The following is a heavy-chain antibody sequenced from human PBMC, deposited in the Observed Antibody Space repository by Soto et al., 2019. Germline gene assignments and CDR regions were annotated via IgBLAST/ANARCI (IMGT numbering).Heavy chain of an antibody. CDR1: GCTFTSYY. V-gene: IGHV1-46*01. CDR2: INPSGGST. J-gene: IGHJ2*01. CDR3: ARVGYYYDSSGRYWYFDL. D-gene: IGHD3-22*01. Sequence: ASVKVSCKASGCTFTSYYMHWVRQAPGQGLEWMGIINPSGGSTSYAQKFQGRVTMTRDTSTSTVYMELSSLRSEDTAVYYCARVGYYYDSSGRYWYFDLWGRGTLVTVSS.